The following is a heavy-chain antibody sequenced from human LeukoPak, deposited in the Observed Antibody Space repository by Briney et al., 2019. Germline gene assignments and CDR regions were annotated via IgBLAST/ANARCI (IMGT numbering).Heavy chain of an antibody. Sequence: GASVKVSCKATGYTFNSYAINWVRQAPGQGLEWMGMISPKCGVGHYAHSFRGRVTITGDKSKNTVNMELRSLRSEDTAVYYCARQYKEYNGNEGGAFDVWGQGKMVSVSS. CDR1: GYTFNSYA. D-gene: IGHD1-1*01. CDR3: ARQYKEYNGNEGGAFDV. J-gene: IGHJ3*01. CDR2: ISPKCGVG. V-gene: IGHV1-69*04.